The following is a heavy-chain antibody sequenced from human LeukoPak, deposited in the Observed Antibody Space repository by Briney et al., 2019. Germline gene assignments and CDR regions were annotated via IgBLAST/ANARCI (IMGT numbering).Heavy chain of an antibody. J-gene: IGHJ4*02. CDR1: GFTFSSYG. Sequence: GRSLRLSCAASGFTFSSYGMHWVRQAPGKGLEWVAVISYDGSNKYYADSVKGRFTIPRDNSKNTLYLQMNSLRAEDTAVYYCAKTAVAGTSVYFDYWGQGTLVTVSS. CDR2: ISYDGSNK. V-gene: IGHV3-30*18. D-gene: IGHD6-19*01. CDR3: AKTAVAGTSVYFDY.